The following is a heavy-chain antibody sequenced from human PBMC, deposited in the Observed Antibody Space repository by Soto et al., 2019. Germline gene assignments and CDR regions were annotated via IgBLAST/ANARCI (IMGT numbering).Heavy chain of an antibody. CDR1: GYAFISYG. Sequence: ASVKVSWKAAGYAFISYGIIWVRQAPGQGLEWMGWISAYNGNTNYAQKLQGRVTMTTDTSTSTAYMELRSLRSDDTAVYYCARPGYYDSSGYKRGNAFDIWGQGTMVTVSS. V-gene: IGHV1-18*01. J-gene: IGHJ3*02. D-gene: IGHD3-22*01. CDR2: ISAYNGNT. CDR3: ARPGYYDSSGYKRGNAFDI.